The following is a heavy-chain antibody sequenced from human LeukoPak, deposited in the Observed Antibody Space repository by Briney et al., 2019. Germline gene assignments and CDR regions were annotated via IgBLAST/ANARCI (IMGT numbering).Heavy chain of an antibody. J-gene: IGHJ6*03. CDR1: GGSISSYY. Sequence: SETLSLTCTVSGGSISSYYWSWIRQPPGKGLEWIGYIYYSGSTNYNPSLKSRVTISVDTSKNQFSLRLSSVTAADTAVYYCARCVYYYGSGSDYYMDVWGKGTTVTVSS. V-gene: IGHV4-59*12. D-gene: IGHD3-10*01. CDR2: IYYSGST. CDR3: ARCVYYYGSGSDYYMDV.